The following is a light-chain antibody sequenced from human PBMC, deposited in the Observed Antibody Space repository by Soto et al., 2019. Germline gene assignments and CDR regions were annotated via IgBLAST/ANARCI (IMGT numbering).Light chain of an antibody. CDR3: QQSYSTPRT. V-gene: IGKV1-39*01. CDR1: QSISSY. Sequence: DIQMTQAPSSLSASVGDRVTITCRASQSISSYLTWYQQKPGKAPKLLIYSASSLQSGVPSRFSGCGSGTDFTLPIRSPQPEPCATSACQQSYSTPRTFGQGTKV. CDR2: SAS. J-gene: IGKJ1*01.